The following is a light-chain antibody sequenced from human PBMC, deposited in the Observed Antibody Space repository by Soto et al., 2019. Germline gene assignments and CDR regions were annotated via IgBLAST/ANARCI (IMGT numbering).Light chain of an antibody. CDR2: GSS. CDR3: QQYGSSPWK. Sequence: EIVLTQSPGTLSLSPGERGTLSCRASQSVSSSYLAWYQQKPGQSPRLLIYGSSSRATGIPDRFSGSGSETDFTLTISRLEPEDFAVYYCQQYGSSPWKCGQGTKV. J-gene: IGKJ1*01. V-gene: IGKV3-20*01. CDR1: QSVSSSY.